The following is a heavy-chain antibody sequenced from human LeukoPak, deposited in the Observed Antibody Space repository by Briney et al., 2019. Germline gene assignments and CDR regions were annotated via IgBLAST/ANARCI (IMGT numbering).Heavy chain of an antibody. CDR2: FDPEDGET. J-gene: IGHJ3*02. CDR1: GYTLTELS. CDR3: ATGGIVVVIPGGHTNNAFDI. Sequence: ASVKVSCKVSGYTLTELSMHWVQQAPGKGLEWMGGFDPEDGETIYAQKFQGRVTMTEDTSTDTAYMELSSLRSEDTAVYYCATGGIVVVIPGGHTNNAFDIWGQGTMVTVSS. D-gene: IGHD3-22*01. V-gene: IGHV1-24*01.